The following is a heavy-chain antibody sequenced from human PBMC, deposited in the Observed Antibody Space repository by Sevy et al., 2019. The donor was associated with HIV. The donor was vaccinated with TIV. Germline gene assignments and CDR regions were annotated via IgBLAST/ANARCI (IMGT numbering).Heavy chain of an antibody. CDR1: GFTFSTYS. V-gene: IGHV3-48*01. CDR3: ARVPVYESGRYRLYYYGTDV. D-gene: IGHD3-22*01. Sequence: GGSLRLSCAASGFTFSTYSMNWVRQAPGKGLEWLSYITSSGSTIYYADSVEGRFTISRDNAKTSLYLQMNSLRAEDTAVYYCARVPVYESGRYRLYYYGTDVWGQGTTVTVSS. J-gene: IGHJ6*02. CDR2: ITSSGSTI.